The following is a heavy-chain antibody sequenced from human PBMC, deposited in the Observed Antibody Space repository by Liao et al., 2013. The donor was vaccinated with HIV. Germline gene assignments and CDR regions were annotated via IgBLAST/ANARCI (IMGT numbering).Heavy chain of an antibody. CDR1: GGSISSGSYY. CDR3: ARGQGMVISGY. D-gene: IGHD3-22*01. J-gene: IGHJ4*02. CDR2: IYTSGST. Sequence: QVQLQESGPGLVKPSQTLSLTCTVSGGSISSGSYYWSWIRQPAGKGLEWIGRIYTSGSTNYNPSLKSRVTISVDTSKNQFSLKLSSVTAADTAVYYCARGQGMVISGYWGQGTLVTVSS. V-gene: IGHV4-61*02.